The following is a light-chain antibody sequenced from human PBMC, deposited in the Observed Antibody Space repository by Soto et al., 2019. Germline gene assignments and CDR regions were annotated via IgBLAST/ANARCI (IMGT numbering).Light chain of an antibody. CDR2: GAS. V-gene: IGKV3-20*01. CDR3: QQYGSSPWT. Sequence: EIVMSQSPATLSVSQGERVTLSCRASQSTFSNLAWYQQKPGQTPRLLIYGASSGATGIPDRFSGSGSGTDFTLTISRLEPEDFAVYYCQQYGSSPWTFGQGTKVDIK. CDR1: QSTFSN. J-gene: IGKJ1*01.